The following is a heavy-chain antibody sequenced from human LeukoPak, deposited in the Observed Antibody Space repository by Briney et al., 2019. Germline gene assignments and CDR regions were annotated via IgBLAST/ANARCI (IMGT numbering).Heavy chain of an antibody. J-gene: IGHJ6*03. CDR2: ISSSRSNI. V-gene: IGHV3-21*01. CDR1: GFTFSRYS. Sequence: PGGSLRLSCAASGFTFSRYSMNWVRQAPGKGMEWVSSISSSRSNIYSADSVKGRFTISRDNAKNSLYLQMNSLRAEDTAMYYCARGCGGDCYYYMDVWGKGTTVIVSS. D-gene: IGHD2-21*01. CDR3: ARGCGGDCYYYMDV.